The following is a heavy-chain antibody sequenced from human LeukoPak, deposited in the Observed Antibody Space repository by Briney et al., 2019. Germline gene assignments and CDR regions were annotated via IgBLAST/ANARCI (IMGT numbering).Heavy chain of an antibody. CDR3: ARHDSSGWYSFDY. V-gene: IGHV4-59*08. CDR2: IYYSGST. D-gene: IGHD6-19*01. J-gene: IGHJ4*02. Sequence: PSETLSLTCTASGGSISSYYWSWIRQPPGKGLEWIGYIYYSGSTNYNPSLKSRVTISVDTSKNQFSLKLSSVTAADTAVYYCARHDSSGWYSFDYWGQGTLVTVSS. CDR1: GGSISSYY.